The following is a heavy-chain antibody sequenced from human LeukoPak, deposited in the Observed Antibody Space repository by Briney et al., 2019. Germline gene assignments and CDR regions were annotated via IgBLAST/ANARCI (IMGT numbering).Heavy chain of an antibody. CDR1: GFPFSSYW. V-gene: IGHV3-7*03. CDR2: IKEDGSEK. Sequence: GGSLRLSCVASGFPFSSYWMAWVRQAPGKGLEWVANIKEDGSEKYYVDSVKGRFTISKDNAKNSLYLQMNSLRAEDTAMYFCAREGNWNFDYWGQGTLVTVSS. CDR3: AREGNWNFDY. J-gene: IGHJ4*02. D-gene: IGHD1-1*01.